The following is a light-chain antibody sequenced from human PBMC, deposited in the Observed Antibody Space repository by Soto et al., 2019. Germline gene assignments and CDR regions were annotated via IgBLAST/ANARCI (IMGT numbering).Light chain of an antibody. J-gene: IGKJ1*01. CDR2: GAS. V-gene: IGKV3-15*01. CDR1: QSVSSN. CDR3: QHHYKWYPET. Sequence: EIVMTPSPATLSVSPVERATLSCRASQSVSSNLAWYQQKPGQAPRPLIFGASTRATGTPARLSGSGSGTEYTPPTSSLQPEDFSVSYCQHHYKWYPETFGQGTKVDIK.